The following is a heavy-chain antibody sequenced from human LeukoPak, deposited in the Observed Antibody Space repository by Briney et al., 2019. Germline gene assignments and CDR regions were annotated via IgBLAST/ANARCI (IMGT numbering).Heavy chain of an antibody. Sequence: SETLSLTCTVSGGSISSGGYYWSWIRQHPGKGLEWIGYIYYSGSTYYNPSLKSRVTISVDTSKNQFSLKLSSVTAADTAVYYCAGWALGGPTPGDFDYWGQGTLVTVSS. D-gene: IGHD3-10*01. J-gene: IGHJ4*02. CDR2: IYYSGST. V-gene: IGHV4-31*03. CDR1: GGSISSGGYY. CDR3: AGWALGGPTPGDFDY.